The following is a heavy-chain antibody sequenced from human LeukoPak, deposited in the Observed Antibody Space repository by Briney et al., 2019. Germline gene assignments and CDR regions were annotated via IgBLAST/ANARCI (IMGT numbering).Heavy chain of an antibody. CDR3: AKDRREREMAGFDY. J-gene: IGHJ4*02. CDR1: GFTFSSYA. Sequence: PGGSLRLSCAASGFTFSSYAMHWVRQAPGKGLEWVAVISYDGSNKYYADSVKGRFTISRDNSKNTLYLQMNSLRAEDTAVYYCAKDRREREMAGFDYWGQGTLVTVSS. D-gene: IGHD5-24*01. CDR2: ISYDGSNK. V-gene: IGHV3-30-3*01.